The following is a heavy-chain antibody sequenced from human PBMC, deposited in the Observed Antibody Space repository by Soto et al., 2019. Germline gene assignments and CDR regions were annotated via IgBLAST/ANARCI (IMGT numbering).Heavy chain of an antibody. J-gene: IGHJ6*02. Sequence: SETLSLTCTVSGGSISSGGYYWSWIRQHPGKDLEWIGYIYYSGSTYYNPSLKSRVTISVDTSKNQFSLKLSSVTAADTAVYYCASLLRSGDYYYYYGMDVWGQGTTVTVSS. CDR1: GGSISSGGYY. CDR2: IYYSGST. V-gene: IGHV4-31*03. D-gene: IGHD4-17*01. CDR3: ASLLRSGDYYYYYGMDV.